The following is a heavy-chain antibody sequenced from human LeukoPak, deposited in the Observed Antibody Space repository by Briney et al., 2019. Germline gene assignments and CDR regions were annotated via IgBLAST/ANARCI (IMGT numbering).Heavy chain of an antibody. J-gene: IGHJ4*02. CDR2: INPNSGGT. D-gene: IGHD3-22*01. Sequence: RASVKVSCKASGYTFTGYYMHWVRQAPGQGLEWMGWINPNSGGTNYAQKFQGRVTMTRDTSISTAYMELSRLRSDDTAVYYCARDQDYYDSSGLDYWGQGTLVTVSS. CDR3: ARDQDYYDSSGLDY. V-gene: IGHV1-2*02. CDR1: GYTFTGYY.